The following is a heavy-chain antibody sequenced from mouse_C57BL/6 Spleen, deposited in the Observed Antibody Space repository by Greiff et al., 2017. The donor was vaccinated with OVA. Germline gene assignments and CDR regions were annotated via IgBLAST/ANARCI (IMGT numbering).Heavy chain of an antibody. V-gene: IGHV1-5*01. CDR3: TRGLRTLAWFAY. J-gene: IGHJ3*01. D-gene: IGHD2-4*01. Sequence: EVQLQQSGTVLARPGASVKMSCKTSGYTFTSYWMHWVKQRPGQGLEWIGAIYPGNSDTSYNQKFKGKAKRTAVSSASTAYMELSSLTNEDSAVYYCTRGLRTLAWFAYWGQGTLVTVSA. CDR1: GYTFTSYW. CDR2: IYPGNSDT.